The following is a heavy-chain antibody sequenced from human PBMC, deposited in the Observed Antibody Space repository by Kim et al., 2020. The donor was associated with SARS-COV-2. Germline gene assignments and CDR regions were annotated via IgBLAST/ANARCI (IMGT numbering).Heavy chain of an antibody. CDR1: GGSISSSTYY. CDR2: IYYSGTT. V-gene: IGHV4-39*01. CDR3: ATTYYDYVWGSYRNPRFDY. Sequence: SETLSLTCTVSGGSISSSTYYWGWIRQPPGKGLEWIGTIYYSGTTYYNPSLKSRVTISVDTSKNQFSLKLSSVTAADTAVFYCATTYYDYVWGSYRNPRFDYWGQGTLVTVSS. J-gene: IGHJ4*02. D-gene: IGHD3-16*01.